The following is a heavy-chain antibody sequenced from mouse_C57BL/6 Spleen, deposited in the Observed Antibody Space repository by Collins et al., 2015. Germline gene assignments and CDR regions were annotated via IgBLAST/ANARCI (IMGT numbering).Heavy chain of an antibody. CDR1: GYTFTDYE. D-gene: IGHD1-1*01. V-gene: IGHV1-15*01. Sequence: QVQLQQSGAELVRPGASVTLSCKASGYTFTDYEMYWVEQTPVHGLEWIGAIDPETGGTAYNQKFKGKAMLTADKSSNTAFMELRSLTSEDSAVYYCTRSEVFYYGHSPYYFDYWGQGTTLTVSS. J-gene: IGHJ2*01. CDR2: IDPETGGT. CDR3: TRSEVFYYGHSPYYFDY.